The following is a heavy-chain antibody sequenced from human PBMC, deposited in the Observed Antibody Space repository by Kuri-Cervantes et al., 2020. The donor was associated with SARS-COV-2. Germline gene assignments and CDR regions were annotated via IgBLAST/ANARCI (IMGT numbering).Heavy chain of an antibody. V-gene: IGHV3-30*04. CDR1: GFTFSNYA. CDR3: ARVYEYVRLAWGMDV. Sequence: GGSLRLFCAVSGFTFSNYAMHWVRQAPGKGLEWVAVISYDGSSKYYADSVKGRFTISRDNPKNTLYLQMNRLTIEDTAVYYCARVYEYVRLAWGMDVWGQGTTVTVSS. J-gene: IGHJ6*02. CDR2: ISYDGSSK. D-gene: IGHD2/OR15-2a*01.